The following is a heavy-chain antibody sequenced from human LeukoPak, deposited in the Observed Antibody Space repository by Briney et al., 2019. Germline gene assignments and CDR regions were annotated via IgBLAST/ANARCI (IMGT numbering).Heavy chain of an antibody. CDR3: ARGLRWYPPQLVQSDI. V-gene: IGHV4-34*01. D-gene: IGHD4-17*01. CDR2: INHSGST. Sequence: SETLSLTCTVSGGSISSYYWSWIRQPPGKGLEWIGEINHSGSTNYNPSLKSRVTISVDTSKNQFSLKLSSVTAADTAVYYCARGLRWYPPQLVQSDIWGQGTMVTVSS. CDR1: GGSISSYY. J-gene: IGHJ3*02.